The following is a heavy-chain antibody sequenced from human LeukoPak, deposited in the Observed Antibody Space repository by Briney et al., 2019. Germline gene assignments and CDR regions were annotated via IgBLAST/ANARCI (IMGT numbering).Heavy chain of an antibody. J-gene: IGHJ1*01. Sequence: GRSLRLSCAASGFSFSNYGMHWVRQAPGEGLEWVGVIYNDGGTNYYADSVRGRFTISRDNSGNTLYLQMSSLGAEDTAVYYCATGGSGPYYSLLDTWGQGTLVMVSS. CDR1: GFSFSNYG. CDR3: ATGGSGPYYSLLDT. D-gene: IGHD2-21*01. CDR2: IYNDGGTN. V-gene: IGHV3-33*01.